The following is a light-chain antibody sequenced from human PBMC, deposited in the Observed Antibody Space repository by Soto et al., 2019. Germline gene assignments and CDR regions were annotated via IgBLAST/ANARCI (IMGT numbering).Light chain of an antibody. Sequence: DIQMTQSPSTLSASVGDRVTITCRASQFISSWLAWYQQKPGKAPKLLIYKASSLESGVPSRFSGSGSGTEFTLTISSLQPDDFATYYCQQYNSNPWTFGQGTKVDIK. CDR3: QQYNSNPWT. J-gene: IGKJ1*01. CDR2: KAS. CDR1: QFISSW. V-gene: IGKV1-5*03.